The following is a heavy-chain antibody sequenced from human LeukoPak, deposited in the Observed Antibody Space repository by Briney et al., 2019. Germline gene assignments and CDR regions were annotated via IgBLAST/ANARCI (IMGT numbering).Heavy chain of an antibody. V-gene: IGHV4-59*08. CDR2: IHYSGDT. Sequence: SETLSLTCTVSGGSISTYYWSWIRQPPGKGLEWIGFIHYSGDTKYNPSLKSRVTISVDTSNNQFSLKLNYVTAADTAVYYCARLWDYCGSGSVDYWGQGTLVTVSS. CDR3: ARLWDYCGSGSVDY. J-gene: IGHJ4*02. CDR1: GGSISTYY. D-gene: IGHD3-10*01.